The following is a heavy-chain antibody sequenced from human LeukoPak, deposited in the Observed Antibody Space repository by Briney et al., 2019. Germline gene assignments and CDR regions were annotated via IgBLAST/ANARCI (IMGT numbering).Heavy chain of an antibody. Sequence: SETLSLTCTVSGGSISSYYWTWIRQSPGKGLEWIGYIYYSGSTNYNPSLKSRVTISVDTSNSQFSLKLNSVTAADTAVYYCARQPSRPGTTDWFDPWGQGTLVTVSS. V-gene: IGHV4-59*08. D-gene: IGHD1-1*01. CDR3: ARQPSRPGTTDWFDP. CDR1: GGSISSYY. J-gene: IGHJ5*02. CDR2: IYYSGST.